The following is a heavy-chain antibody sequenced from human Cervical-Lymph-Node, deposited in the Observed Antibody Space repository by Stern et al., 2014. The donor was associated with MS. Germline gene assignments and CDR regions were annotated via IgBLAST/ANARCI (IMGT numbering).Heavy chain of an antibody. Sequence: QVQLQESGPGLVKPSQTLSVTCTVSGGSISHGGYYWSWIRQHPGKGLEWIGYMYFTGSHFSNPSLKSRVTISADTSKNQFSLRLNSVTAADTAVYYCAVPTVADDAFDIWGQGTMVTVSS. J-gene: IGHJ3*02. CDR2: MYFTGSH. V-gene: IGHV4-31*03. D-gene: IGHD4-11*01. CDR1: GGSISHGGYY. CDR3: AVPTVADDAFDI.